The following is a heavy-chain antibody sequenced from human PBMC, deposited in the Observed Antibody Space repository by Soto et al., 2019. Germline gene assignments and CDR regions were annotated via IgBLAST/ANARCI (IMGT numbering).Heavy chain of an antibody. Sequence: QVQLQESGPGLVKPSQTLSLTCTASGGSISSGGYYWSWIRQHPGKGLEWIGYIYYSGSTYYNPSLKSRXXIXVXXSKNQFSLKLSSVTAADTAVYYCARDLGSGYDFVYWGQGTLVTVSS. V-gene: IGHV4-31*03. J-gene: IGHJ4*02. CDR3: ARDLGSGYDFVY. CDR1: GGSISSGGYY. D-gene: IGHD5-12*01. CDR2: IYYSGST.